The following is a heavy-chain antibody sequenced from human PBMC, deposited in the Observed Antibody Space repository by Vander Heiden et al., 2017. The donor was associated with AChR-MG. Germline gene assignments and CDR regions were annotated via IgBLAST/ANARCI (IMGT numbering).Heavy chain of an antibody. Sequence: EVQLVESGGGLVQPGGSLRLSCAASGFTFSSYDMHWVSQATGKGLEWVSAIGTAGDTYYPGSVKGRFTISRENAKNSLYLQMNSLRAGDTAVYYCARGGLLFDAFDIWGQGTMVTVSS. CDR3: ARGGLLFDAFDI. J-gene: IGHJ3*02. V-gene: IGHV3-13*01. CDR2: IGTAGDT. D-gene: IGHD3-10*01. CDR1: GFTFSSYD.